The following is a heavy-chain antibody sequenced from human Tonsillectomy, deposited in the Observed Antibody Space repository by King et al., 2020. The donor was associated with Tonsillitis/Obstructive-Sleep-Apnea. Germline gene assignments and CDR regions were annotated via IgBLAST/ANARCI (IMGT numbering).Heavy chain of an antibody. CDR3: ARDSRSHYYDTSGYYTFAY. Sequence: QLVQSGAEVKKPGASVKVSCKASGYTFTTYGISWVRQAPGQGLEWMGWISAYNGDTNYAQKLQDRVTMTTDTSTSTAYMEVRSLRSDDTAVYYCARDSRSHYYDTSGYYTFAYWGQGTLVTVSS. CDR1: GYTFTTYG. D-gene: IGHD3-22*01. J-gene: IGHJ4*02. CDR2: ISAYNGDT. V-gene: IGHV1-18*01.